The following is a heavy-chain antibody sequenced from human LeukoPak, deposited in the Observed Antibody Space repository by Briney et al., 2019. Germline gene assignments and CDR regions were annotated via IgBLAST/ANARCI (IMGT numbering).Heavy chain of an antibody. Sequence: PSETLSLTCTVSGGSISSSSYYWGWIRQPPGKGLEWIGSIYYSGSTYYNPSLKSRVTISVDTSKNQFSLKLSSVTAADTAAYYCARHRDNRHYYYYYMDVWGKGTTVTVSS. CDR1: GGSISSSSYY. J-gene: IGHJ6*03. CDR2: IYYSGST. CDR3: ARHRDNRHYYYYYMDV. V-gene: IGHV4-39*01. D-gene: IGHD3-16*02.